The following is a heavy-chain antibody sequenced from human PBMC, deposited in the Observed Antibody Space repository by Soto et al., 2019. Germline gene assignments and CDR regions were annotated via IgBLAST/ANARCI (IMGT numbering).Heavy chain of an antibody. D-gene: IGHD3-22*01. CDR2: ISWDSGTI. J-gene: IGHJ4*02. Sequence: EVQLVESGGGLVQPGRSLRLSCVAAGFKFNDYAIHWVRQVPGKGLEWVSGISWDSGTIGYADSVKGRFTISRDNAKNSLYLQMNSLRVEDTALYYCTKDSGTYYYDSRGFHYWGQGTLVTVSS. CDR1: GFKFNDYA. CDR3: TKDSGTYYYDSRGFHY. V-gene: IGHV3-9*01.